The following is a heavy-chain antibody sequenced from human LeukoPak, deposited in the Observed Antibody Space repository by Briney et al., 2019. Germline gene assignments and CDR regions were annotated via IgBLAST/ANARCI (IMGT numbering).Heavy chain of an antibody. V-gene: IGHV4-34*01. CDR3: ARIIVATGASGFDP. D-gene: IGHD5-12*01. J-gene: IGHJ5*02. CDR2: INHSGST. CDR1: GGSFSGYY. Sequence: SETLSLTCAVYGGSFSGYYWSWIRQPPGKGLEWIGEINHSGSTNYNPSLKSRVTISVDTSKNQFSLKLSSVTAAETAVYYCARIIVATGASGFDPWGQGTLVTVSS.